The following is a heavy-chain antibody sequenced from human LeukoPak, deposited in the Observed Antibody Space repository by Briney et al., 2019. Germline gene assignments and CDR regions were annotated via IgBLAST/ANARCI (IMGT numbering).Heavy chain of an antibody. CDR1: GYTFTSYD. CDR3: ASMTAAAGTRPFDY. V-gene: IGHV1-8*01. D-gene: IGHD6-13*01. CDR2: MNPNSGNT. J-gene: IGHJ4*02. Sequence: GASVKVSCKASGYTFTSYDINWVRQATGQGLEWMGWMNPNSGNTGYAQKFQGRVTMTRNTSISTAYMELSSLRSEDTAVHYCASMTAAAGTRPFDYWGQGTLVTVSS.